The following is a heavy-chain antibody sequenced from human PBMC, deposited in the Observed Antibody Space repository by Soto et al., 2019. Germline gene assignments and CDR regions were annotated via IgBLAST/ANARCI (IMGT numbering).Heavy chain of an antibody. D-gene: IGHD4-17*01. CDR1: GFTVSSNY. Sequence: EVQLVESGGGLVQPGGSLRLSCAASGFTVSSNYMSWVRQAPGKGLEWVSVIYSGGSTYYADSVKGRFTISRHNSKNTLYLQMNSLRAEDRAVYYCARTTVTNIDYWGQGTLVTVSS. V-gene: IGHV3-53*04. J-gene: IGHJ4*02. CDR3: ARTTVTNIDY. CDR2: IYSGGST.